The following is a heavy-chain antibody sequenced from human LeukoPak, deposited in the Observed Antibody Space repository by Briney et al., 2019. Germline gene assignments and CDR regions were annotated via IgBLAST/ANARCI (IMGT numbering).Heavy chain of an antibody. CDR2: ISSSSSYI. D-gene: IGHD3-3*01. CDR1: GFTSSSYS. V-gene: IGHV3-21*01. Sequence: GGSLRLSCAASGFTSSSYSMNWVRQAPGKGLEWVSSISSSSSYIYYADSVKGRFTISRDNAKNSLYLQMNSLRAEDTAVYYCASSYDFWSGYYTMPGAFDIWGQGTMVTVSS. J-gene: IGHJ3*02. CDR3: ASSYDFWSGYYTMPGAFDI.